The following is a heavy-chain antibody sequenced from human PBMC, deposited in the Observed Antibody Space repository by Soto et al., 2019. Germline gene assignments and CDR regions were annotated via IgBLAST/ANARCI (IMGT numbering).Heavy chain of an antibody. D-gene: IGHD3-22*01. J-gene: IGHJ1*01. CDR1: GFTVSSNY. V-gene: IGHV3-53*01. CDR2: IYSGGST. CDR3: XRXRVESGYPEYFQH. Sequence: EVQLVESGGGLIQPGGSLRLSCAASGFTVSSNYMSWVRQAPGKGLEWVSVIYSGGSTYYADSVKGRFTISRDNSKNTXXXXXNXXXXEDTXXYXXXRXRVESGYPEYFQHWGQGTLVTVSS.